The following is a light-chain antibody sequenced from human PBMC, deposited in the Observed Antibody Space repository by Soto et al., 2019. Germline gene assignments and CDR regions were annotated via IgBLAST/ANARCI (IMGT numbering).Light chain of an antibody. CDR2: DNN. V-gene: IGLV1-51*01. CDR1: SSDIGNNY. Sequence: QSLLTQPPSVSAAPGQKVTISCSGSSSDIGNNYVSWYQQLPGTAPKLLIYDNNKRPSGIPDRFSGSKSGTSVTLDITGLQTGDEADYYCATWDGSLTGEVFGGGTQLTVL. CDR3: ATWDGSLTGEV. J-gene: IGLJ2*01.